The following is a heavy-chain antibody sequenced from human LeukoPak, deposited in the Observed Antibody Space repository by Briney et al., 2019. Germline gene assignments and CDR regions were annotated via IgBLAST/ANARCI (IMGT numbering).Heavy chain of an antibody. CDR1: GGSISSSSYY. J-gene: IGHJ6*03. V-gene: IGHV4-39*07. CDR2: IYYSGST. D-gene: IGHD2-2*01. CDR3: VRGEIVVGRPYYYYMDV. Sequence: SETLSLTCTVSGGSISSSSYYWGWIRQPPGKGLEWIGSIYYSGSTKYNPSLKSRVTISVDTSKNQFSLKLRSVTAADTAVYYCVRGEIVVGRPYYYYMDVWGKGTTVTVSS.